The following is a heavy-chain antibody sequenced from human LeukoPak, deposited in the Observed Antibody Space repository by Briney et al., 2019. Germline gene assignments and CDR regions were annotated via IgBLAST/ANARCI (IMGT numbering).Heavy chain of an antibody. J-gene: IGHJ6*02. D-gene: IGHD3-22*01. CDR2: IYSGGST. Sequence: GGSLRLSCAASGFTISGSYMSWVRQAPGKGLEWVSVIYSGGSTYYADSVKGRFTISRDNSKNTLYLQMNSLRAEDTAVYYCARDRSSGYGMDVWGQGTTVTVSS. V-gene: IGHV3-53*01. CDR3: ARDRSSGYGMDV. CDR1: GFTISGSY.